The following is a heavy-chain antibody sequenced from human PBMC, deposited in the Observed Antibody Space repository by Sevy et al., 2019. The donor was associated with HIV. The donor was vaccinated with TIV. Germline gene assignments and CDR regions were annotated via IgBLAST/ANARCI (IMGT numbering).Heavy chain of an antibody. Sequence: GGSLRISCTASGFTVNTNYMSWVRQAPEKGLEWVSVIYSGGSTYYADSVKGRFTISRDNSKNTVYLQMNSLRAEDTAVYYCARFSGGSKATAFDHWGQVTLVTVSS. V-gene: IGHV3-53*01. D-gene: IGHD2-15*01. CDR3: ARFSGGSKATAFDH. CDR2: IYSGGST. J-gene: IGHJ4*02. CDR1: GFTVNTNY.